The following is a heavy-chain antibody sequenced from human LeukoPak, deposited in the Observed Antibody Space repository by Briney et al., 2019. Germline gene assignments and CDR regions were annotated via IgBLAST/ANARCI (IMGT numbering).Heavy chain of an antibody. CDR1: GCTFTSYD. CDR2: VNPNSGNT. J-gene: IGHJ4*02. Sequence: WASVKVSCKTSGCTFTSYDLNWVRQATGQGPEWMGWVNPNSGNTGYAQKFQGRVTMTMDPSISTAYMELSSLRSEDTAVYYCARRSDDYDSSAYYHWGQGTLVTVSS. CDR3: ARRSDDYDSSAYYH. D-gene: IGHD3-22*01. V-gene: IGHV1-8*01.